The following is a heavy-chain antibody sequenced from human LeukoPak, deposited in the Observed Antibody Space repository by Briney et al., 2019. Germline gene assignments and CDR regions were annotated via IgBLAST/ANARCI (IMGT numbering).Heavy chain of an antibody. CDR3: ARGSGYGDYEVY. Sequence: ASVKVSCKASGYTFTNYYIHWVRQAPGQGLECMGIINPSGGSTSYAQKFQGRVTMTRDMSTSTVYMELSSLRSEDTAVYYCARGSGYGDYEVYWGQGTLVTVSS. V-gene: IGHV1-46*01. CDR2: INPSGGST. CDR1: GYTFTNYY. J-gene: IGHJ4*02. D-gene: IGHD4-17*01.